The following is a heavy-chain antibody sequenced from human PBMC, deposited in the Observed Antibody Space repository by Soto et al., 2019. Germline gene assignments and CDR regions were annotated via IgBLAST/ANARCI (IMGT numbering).Heavy chain of an antibody. CDR3: ARDRLLWFGELLYYYYGMDV. CDR2: IYYSGST. CDR1: GGSVSSGRYY. V-gene: IGHV4-61*01. Sequence: SETLSLTCTVSGGSVSSGRYYWSWIRQPPGKGLEWIGYIYYSGSTNYNPSLKSRVTISVDTSKNPFSLKLSSVTAADTAVYYCARDRLLWFGELLYYYYGMDVWGQGTTVTVSS. J-gene: IGHJ6*02. D-gene: IGHD3-10*01.